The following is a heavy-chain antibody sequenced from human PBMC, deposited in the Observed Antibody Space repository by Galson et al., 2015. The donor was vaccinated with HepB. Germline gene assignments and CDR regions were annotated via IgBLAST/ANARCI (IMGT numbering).Heavy chain of an antibody. D-gene: IGHD3-22*01. V-gene: IGHV2-70*11. CDR3: ARISYYDSSGGAHFDY. Sequence: PALVKPTQTLTLTCTFSGFSLSTSGMCVSWIRQPPGKALEWLARIDWDDDKYYSTSLKTRLTISKDTSKNQVVLTMTNMDLVDTATYYCARISYYDSSGGAHFDYWGQGTLVTVSS. CDR2: IDWDDDK. J-gene: IGHJ4*02. CDR1: GFSLSTSGMC.